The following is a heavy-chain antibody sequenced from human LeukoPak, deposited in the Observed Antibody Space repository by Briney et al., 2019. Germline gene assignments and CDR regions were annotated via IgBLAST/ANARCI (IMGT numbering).Heavy chain of an antibody. CDR1: GFTFSSYW. Sequence: GGSLRLSCAASGFTFSSYWMSWVRQAPGKGLEWVANIKRDGSEKYYVDSVKGRFTISRDNAKNSLYLQMNSLRAEDTAVYYCASARGYDFWSGSNYWGQGTLVTVSS. D-gene: IGHD3-3*01. J-gene: IGHJ4*02. V-gene: IGHV3-7*01. CDR2: IKRDGSEK. CDR3: ASARGYDFWSGSNY.